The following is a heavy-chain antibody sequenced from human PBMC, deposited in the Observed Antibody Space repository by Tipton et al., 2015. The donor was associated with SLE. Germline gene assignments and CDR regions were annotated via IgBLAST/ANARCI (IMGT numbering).Heavy chain of an antibody. V-gene: IGHV4-39*07. CDR3: ARDRRGWYFDL. D-gene: IGHD3-10*01. J-gene: IGHJ2*01. CDR1: GGSIRSSRHF. Sequence: TLSPTCTVSGGSIRSSRHFWGWIRQPPGKGLEWIGVLYYSGNTYYNPSLKSPVTLSIDTSKNQFSLKLSSVTAADTAVYYCARDRRGWYFDLWGRGTLVTVSS. CDR2: LYYSGNT.